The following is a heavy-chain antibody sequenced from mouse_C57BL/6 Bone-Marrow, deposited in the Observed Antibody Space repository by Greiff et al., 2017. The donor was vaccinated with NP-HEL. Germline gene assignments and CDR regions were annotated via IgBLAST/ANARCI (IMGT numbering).Heavy chain of an antibody. CDR1: GYTFTSYW. CDR3: ATTVVGWYFEV. D-gene: IGHD1-1*01. J-gene: IGHJ1*03. CDR2: INPSNGGT. Sequence: QVQLQQPGTELVQPGASVKLSCKASGYTFTSYWMHWVQQRPGQGLEWIGNINPSNGGTNYNEKFKSKATLTVDKSSSTAYMQLTSLTSEDSAVYYCATTVVGWYFEVWGTGTTVTVAS. V-gene: IGHV1-53*01.